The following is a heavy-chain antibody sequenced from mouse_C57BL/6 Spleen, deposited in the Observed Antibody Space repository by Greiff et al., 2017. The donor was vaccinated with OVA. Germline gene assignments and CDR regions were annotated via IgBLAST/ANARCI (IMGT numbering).Heavy chain of an antibody. CDR1: GFSLTSYG. Sequence: VKLVESGPGLVAPSQSLSITCTVSGFSLTSYGVSWVRQPPGKGLEWLGVIGCDGSTNYHSALISRLSISKDNSKSQVFLNLNSLQTDDTATYYCSKEGEVVYFDYWGQGTTLTVSS. D-gene: IGHD1-3*01. CDR2: IGCDGST. J-gene: IGHJ2*01. CDR3: SKEGEVVYFDY. V-gene: IGHV2-3*01.